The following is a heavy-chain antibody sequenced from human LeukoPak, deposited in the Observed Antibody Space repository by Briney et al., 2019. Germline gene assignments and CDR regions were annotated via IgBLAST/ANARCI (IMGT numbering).Heavy chain of an antibody. J-gene: IGHJ4*02. CDR1: GGSVSSGSYY. CDR2: IYYSGST. Sequence: SETLSLTCTVSGGSVSSGSYYWSWIRQPPGKGLEWIGYIYYSGSTNYNPSLKSRVTISVDTSENQFSLKLSSVTAADTAVYYCARVSTGYSYGSTSFDYWSQGTLVTVSS. CDR3: ARVSTGYSYGSTSFDY. V-gene: IGHV4-61*01. D-gene: IGHD5-18*01.